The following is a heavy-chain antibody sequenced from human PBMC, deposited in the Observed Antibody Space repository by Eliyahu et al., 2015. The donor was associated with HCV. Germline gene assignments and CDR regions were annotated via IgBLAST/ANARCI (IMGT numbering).Heavy chain of an antibody. Sequence: QVTLKESDHAVVKPTETLTLTCTVSGFSLNNDKMGVSXIRQAPGKALEWLAHIFLTDEKSYNKSLKSRLTISKDPSKSLVVLTMTNMDPVDTATYYCARTRWDYGDIYFYHSMDVWGQGTTVTVSS. D-gene: IGHD4-17*01. CDR2: IFLTDEK. J-gene: IGHJ6*02. CDR3: ARTRWDYGDIYFYHSMDV. V-gene: IGHV2-26*01. CDR1: GFSLNNDKMG.